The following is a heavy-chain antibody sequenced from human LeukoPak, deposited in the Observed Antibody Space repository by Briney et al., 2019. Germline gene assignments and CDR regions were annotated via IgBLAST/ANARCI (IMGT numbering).Heavy chain of an antibody. CDR2: INHSGST. CDR1: GGSFSGYY. CDR3: ARVAAAGTIDY. Sequence: SQTLSLTCAVYGGSFSGYYWSWIRQPPGKGLEWIGEINHSGSTNYNPSLKSRVTISVDTSKNQFSLKLSSVTAADTAVYYCARVAAAGTIDYWGQGTLVTVSS. V-gene: IGHV4-34*01. J-gene: IGHJ4*02. D-gene: IGHD6-13*01.